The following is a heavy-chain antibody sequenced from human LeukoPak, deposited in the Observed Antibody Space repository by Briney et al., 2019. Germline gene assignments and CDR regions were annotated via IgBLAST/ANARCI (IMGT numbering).Heavy chain of an antibody. CDR2: INHSGST. J-gene: IGHJ4*02. CDR1: GGSFSGYY. CDR3: ARVLEKGYSYGPRRATHFDY. D-gene: IGHD5-18*01. Sequence: SETLSLTCAVYGGSFSGYYWSWIRQPPGKGLEWIGEINHSGSTNYNPSLKSRVTISVDTSKNQFSLKLSSVTAADTAVYYCARVLEKGYSYGPRRATHFDYWGQGTLVTVSP. V-gene: IGHV4-34*01.